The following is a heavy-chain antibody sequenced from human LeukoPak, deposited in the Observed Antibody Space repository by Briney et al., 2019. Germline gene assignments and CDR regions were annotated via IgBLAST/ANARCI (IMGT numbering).Heavy chain of an antibody. D-gene: IGHD4-17*01. V-gene: IGHV3-74*01. CDR3: AREGGLRCFDY. Sequence: GGSLRLSCAASGFTFSQYWMSWVRQAPGKGLVWVSRINSDGSSTSYADSVKGRFTISRDNAKNTLYLQMNSLRAEDTAVYYCAREGGLRCFDYWGQGTLVTVSS. CDR2: INSDGSST. J-gene: IGHJ4*02. CDR1: GFTFSQYW.